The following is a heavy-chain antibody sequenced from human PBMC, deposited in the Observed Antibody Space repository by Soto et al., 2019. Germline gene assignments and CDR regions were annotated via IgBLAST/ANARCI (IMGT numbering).Heavy chain of an antibody. CDR1: GGTFSSYA. Sequence: SVKVSCKASGGTFSSYAISWVRQAPGQGLEWMGGIIPIFGTANYAQKFQGRVTITADESTSTAYMELSSLRSEDTAVYYCARDLITMVRGVMLGYYYYGMDVWGQGTTVTVSS. V-gene: IGHV1-69*13. J-gene: IGHJ6*02. CDR2: IIPIFGTA. D-gene: IGHD3-10*01. CDR3: ARDLITMVRGVMLGYYYYGMDV.